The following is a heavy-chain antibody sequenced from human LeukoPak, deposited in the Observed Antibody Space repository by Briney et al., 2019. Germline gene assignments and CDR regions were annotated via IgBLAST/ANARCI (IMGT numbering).Heavy chain of an antibody. CDR2: ISGSGDNA. CDR1: GFIFSSYS. CDR3: AKDDGWLQYYY. V-gene: IGHV3-23*01. Sequence: GGSLRLPCVASGFIFSSYSISWARQAPGKGLGWVTAISGSGDNAYYAESVRGRFTISRDNSKNTVYLQMNSLRAEDTAVYYCAKDDGWLQYYYCGEGTLCTVSS. D-gene: IGHD5-24*01. J-gene: IGHJ4*02.